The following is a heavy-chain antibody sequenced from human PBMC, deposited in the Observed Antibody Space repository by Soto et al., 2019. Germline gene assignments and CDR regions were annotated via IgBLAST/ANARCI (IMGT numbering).Heavy chain of an antibody. J-gene: IGHJ4*02. CDR3: AKDHGCSWYEIDS. Sequence: EVQLLESGGGLVQPGGSLRLSCAASGFTFSNYAVTWVRQAPGKGLEWVSTISGSGGSTYYADSVKGRFTISRDNSKNTLYLQMNTLRAQDTAVYYFAKDHGCSWYEIDSWGQGTLFTVSS. D-gene: IGHD6-13*01. V-gene: IGHV3-23*01. CDR2: ISGSGGST. CDR1: GFTFSNYA.